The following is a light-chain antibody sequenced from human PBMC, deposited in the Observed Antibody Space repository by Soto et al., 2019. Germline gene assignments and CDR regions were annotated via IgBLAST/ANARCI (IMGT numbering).Light chain of an antibody. CDR3: QQDYSTPPT. V-gene: IGKV4-1*01. CDR1: QSVLYSSNNKNY. Sequence: DIVMTQSPDSLAVSLGERATINCKSSQSVLYSSNNKNYLAWYQQKPGQPPKLLIYWASTRESGVPDRFRGSGSGTDFNLTISSLQAEDGAVYYCQQDYSTPPTFGQVTKVESK. J-gene: IGKJ1*01. CDR2: WAS.